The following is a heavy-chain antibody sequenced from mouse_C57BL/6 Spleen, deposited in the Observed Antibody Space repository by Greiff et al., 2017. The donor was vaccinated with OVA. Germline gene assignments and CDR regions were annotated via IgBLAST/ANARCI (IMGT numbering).Heavy chain of an antibody. CDR3: AREEIYYGKLLGYFDV. J-gene: IGHJ1*03. CDR1: GYTFTDSY. V-gene: IGHV1-76*01. D-gene: IGHD2-1*01. CDR2: IYPGSGNT. Sequence: VQLQESGAELVRPGASVKLSCKASGYTFTDSYINWVKQRPGQGLEWIARIYPGSGNTYYNEKFKGKATLTAEKSSSTAYMQLSSLTSEDSAVYVCAREEIYYGKLLGYFDVWGTGTTVTVSS.